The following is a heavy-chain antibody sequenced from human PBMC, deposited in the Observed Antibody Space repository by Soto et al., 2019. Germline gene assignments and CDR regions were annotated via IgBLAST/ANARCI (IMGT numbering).Heavy chain of an antibody. V-gene: IGHV1-3*01. CDR1: GYTFTSYA. D-gene: IGHD6-19*01. CDR3: ARAFGIAVADIDY. J-gene: IGHJ4*02. Sequence: QVQLVQSGAEVKKPGASVKVSCKASGYTFTSYAMHWVRQAPGQRLEWMGWINAGNGNTKYSQKFQGRVTITRDTSASTAYMELSSLRSEDTAVYYFARAFGIAVADIDYWGQGTLVTVSS. CDR2: INAGNGNT.